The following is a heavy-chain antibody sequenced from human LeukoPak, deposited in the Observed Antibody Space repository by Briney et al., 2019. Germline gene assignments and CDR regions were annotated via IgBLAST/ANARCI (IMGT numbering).Heavy chain of an antibody. D-gene: IGHD6-6*01. V-gene: IGHV1-69*13. Sequence: SVKVSCKASGGTFSSYAISWVRQAPGQGLEWMGGIIPIFGTANYAQKFQGRVTITADESTSTAYMELRSLRSEDTAVYYCARGYSSSPEGFDPWGQGTLVTVSS. CDR1: GGTFSSYA. J-gene: IGHJ5*02. CDR2: IIPIFGTA. CDR3: ARGYSSSPEGFDP.